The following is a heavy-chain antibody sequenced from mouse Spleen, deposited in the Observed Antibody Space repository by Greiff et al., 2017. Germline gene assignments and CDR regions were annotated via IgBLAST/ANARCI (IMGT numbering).Heavy chain of an antibody. D-gene: IGHD2-5*01. CDR2: IRNKANGYTT. CDR1: GFTFTDYY. V-gene: IGHV7-3*01. J-gene: IGHJ3*01. Sequence: EVKLVESGGGLVQPGGSLSLSCAASGFTFTDYYMSWVRQPPGKALEWLGFIRNKANGYTTEYSASVKGRFTISRDNSQSILYLQMNALRAEDSATYYCARSYYSNYLAYWGQGTLVTVSA. CDR3: ARSYYSNYLAY.